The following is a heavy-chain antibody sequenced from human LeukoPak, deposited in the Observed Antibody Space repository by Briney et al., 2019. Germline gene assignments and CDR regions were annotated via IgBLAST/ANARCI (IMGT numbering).Heavy chain of an antibody. Sequence: PGGSLRLSCAASGFTFSSYSMNWVRQAPGKGLERVSSISSGSSYIYYADSMKGRFTISRDNAKNSLYLQMNSLRAEDTAVYYCAGSDTTGYIPREWDYWYFDLWGRGTLVTVSS. D-gene: IGHD1-1*01. CDR2: ISSGSSYI. CDR3: AGSDTTGYIPREWDYWYFDL. CDR1: GFTFSSYS. V-gene: IGHV3-21*01. J-gene: IGHJ2*01.